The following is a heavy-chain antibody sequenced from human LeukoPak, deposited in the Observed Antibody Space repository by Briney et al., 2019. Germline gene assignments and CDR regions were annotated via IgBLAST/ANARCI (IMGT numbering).Heavy chain of an antibody. J-gene: IGHJ6*03. CDR3: AKPSRPNYYYYYMDV. CDR2: ISYDGSNK. Sequence: GGSLRLSCAASGFTFSSYAMHWVRQAPGKGLERVAVISYDGSNKYYADSVKGRFTISRDNSKNTLYLQMNSLRAEDTAVYYCAKPSRPNYYYYYMDVWGKGTTVTVSS. CDR1: GFTFSSYA. V-gene: IGHV3-30*04.